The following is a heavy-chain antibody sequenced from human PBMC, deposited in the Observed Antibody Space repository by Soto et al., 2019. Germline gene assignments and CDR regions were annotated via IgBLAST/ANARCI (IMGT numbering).Heavy chain of an antibody. CDR2: MNPNSGNT. Sequence: DSVKVSCKASGYTFTSYDINWVRQATGQGLEWMGWMNPNSGNTGYAQKFQGRVTMTRNTSISTAYMELSSLRSKDTAVYYCARDAGYDFWSGYYRIGDAFDIWGQGTMVTVSS. CDR3: ARDAGYDFWSGYYRIGDAFDI. J-gene: IGHJ3*02. D-gene: IGHD3-3*01. CDR1: GYTFTSYD. V-gene: IGHV1-8*01.